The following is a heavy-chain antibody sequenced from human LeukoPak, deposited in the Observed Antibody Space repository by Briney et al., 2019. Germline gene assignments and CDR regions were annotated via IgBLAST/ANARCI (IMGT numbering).Heavy chain of an antibody. D-gene: IGHD3-9*01. V-gene: IGHV1-2*04. CDR3: ARGDDILTGYWLDY. CDR2: INPNSGGT. J-gene: IGHJ4*02. CDR1: GYTFTRYD. Sequence: ASVKVSCKASGYTFTRYDINWVRQAPGQGLEWMGWINPNSGGTNFAQKFQGWVTMSRDTSISTAYMELSRLRSDDTAVYYCARGDDILTGYWLDYWGQGTLVTVSS.